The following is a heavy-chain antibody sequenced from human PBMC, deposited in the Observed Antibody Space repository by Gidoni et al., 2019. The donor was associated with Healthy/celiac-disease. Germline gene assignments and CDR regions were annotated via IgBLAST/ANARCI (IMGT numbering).Heavy chain of an antibody. J-gene: IGHJ4*02. Sequence: EVPLVESGGGLVQPGGSLRLSCAASGFTVSSNYMSWVRQAPGKGLEWVSVIYSGGSTYYADSVKGRFTISRDNSKNTLYLQMNSLRAEDTAVYYCARLYDFWSGYTFDYWGQGTLVTVSS. V-gene: IGHV3-66*04. D-gene: IGHD3-3*01. CDR3: ARLYDFWSGYTFDY. CDR1: GFTVSSNY. CDR2: IYSGGST.